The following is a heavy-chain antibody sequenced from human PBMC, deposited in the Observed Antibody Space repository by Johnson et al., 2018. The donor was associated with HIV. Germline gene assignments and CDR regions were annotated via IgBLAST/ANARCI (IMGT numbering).Heavy chain of an antibody. V-gene: IGHV3-38-3*01. D-gene: IGHD1-26*01. J-gene: IGHJ3*02. CDR3: ARGYSGSDDAFDI. CDR2: ISGGCT. CDR1: GITVSSNE. Sequence: VQLVESRGVLVQPGGSLRLSCAASGITVSSNEMSWVRQAPGKGLEWVSSISGGCTYYADCRKGRFTISRDNSKNTLHLQMNSQRAEDTAVYYCARGYSGSDDAFDIWGQGTMVTVSS.